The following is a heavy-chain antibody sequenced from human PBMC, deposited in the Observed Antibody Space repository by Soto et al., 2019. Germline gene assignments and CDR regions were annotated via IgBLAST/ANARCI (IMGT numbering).Heavy chain of an antibody. V-gene: IGHV3-23*01. J-gene: IGHJ4*02. D-gene: IGHD2-21*02. CDR3: AKDAVYGDGLWLVAD. CDR1: GFSFSKYA. Sequence: DVQLLESGGGLVQPGGSLRLSCAASGFSFSKYAMIWVRQAPGQGQEWVAGITGRGGTIEYAASVKGRFTISRDNSKNTVDLPMTSLRAEDTAMYYCAKDAVYGDGLWLVADWGQGTLVTVS. CDR2: ITGRGGTI.